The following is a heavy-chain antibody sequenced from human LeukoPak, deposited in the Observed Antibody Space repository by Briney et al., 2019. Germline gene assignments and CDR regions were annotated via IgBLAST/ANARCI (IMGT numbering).Heavy chain of an antibody. D-gene: IGHD2-15*01. V-gene: IGHV3-23*01. CDR2: ISGSGGST. J-gene: IGHJ4*02. CDR3: ATGYCSGGSCYSD. Sequence: PGGSLRLSCAASGFTFSSYAMSWVRQAPGKRLEWVSAISGSGGSTYYADSVKGRFTISRDNSKNTLYLQMNSLRAEDTAVYYCATGYCSGGSCYSDWGQGTLVTVSS. CDR1: GFTFSSYA.